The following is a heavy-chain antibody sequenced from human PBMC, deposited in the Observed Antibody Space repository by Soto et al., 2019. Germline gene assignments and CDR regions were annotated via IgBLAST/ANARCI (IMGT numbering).Heavy chain of an antibody. CDR1: GVSISSGGYY. D-gene: IGHD4-17*01. Sequence: QVQLQESGPGLVKPSQTLSLTCTVSGVSISSGGYYWSWIRQHPGKGLEWIGYIYYSGSTYYNPSLKSRVTISVDTSKNQFSLKLSSVTAADTAVYYCARTRTTVTTFYFDYWGQGTLVTVSS. CDR2: IYYSGST. J-gene: IGHJ4*02. CDR3: ARTRTTVTTFYFDY. V-gene: IGHV4-31*03.